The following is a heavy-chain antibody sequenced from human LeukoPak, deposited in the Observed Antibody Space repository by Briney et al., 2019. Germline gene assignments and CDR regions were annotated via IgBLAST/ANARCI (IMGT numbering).Heavy chain of an antibody. V-gene: IGHV3-21*01. Sequence: GGSLRLSCAASGFTFSSYSMNWVRQAPGKGLEWVSSISSSSSYIYYADSVKGRFTISRDNAKNSLYLQMNSLRAEDTAVYYCARAPTWEWELPSPFDHWGQGTLVTVSS. CDR3: ARAPTWEWELPSPFDH. CDR2: ISSSSSYI. J-gene: IGHJ4*02. D-gene: IGHD1-26*01. CDR1: GFTFSSYS.